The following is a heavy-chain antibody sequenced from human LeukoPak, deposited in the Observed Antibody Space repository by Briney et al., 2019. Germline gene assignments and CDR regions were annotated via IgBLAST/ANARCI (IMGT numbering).Heavy chain of an antibody. D-gene: IGHD3-22*01. CDR2: ISGSGGST. Sequence: PGGSLRLSCAASGFTFSSYAMSWVRQAPGKGREWVSAISGSGGSTYYADSVKGRFTISRDNSKNTLYLQMNSLRAEDTAVYYWAKDPDYYESSGDVAFEIWGQGTMVTVSS. CDR1: GFTFSSYA. V-gene: IGHV3-23*01. J-gene: IGHJ3*02. CDR3: AKDPDYYESSGDVAFEI.